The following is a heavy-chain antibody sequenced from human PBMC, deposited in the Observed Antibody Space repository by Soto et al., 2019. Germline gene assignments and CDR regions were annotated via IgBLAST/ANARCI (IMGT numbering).Heavy chain of an antibody. CDR1: GFTFSSYW. CDR2: INSDGSST. V-gene: IGHV3-74*01. D-gene: IGHD3-22*01. J-gene: IGHJ6*02. Sequence: GWSLRLSCAASGFTFSSYWMHWVRQAPGKGLVWVSRINSDGSSTSYADSVKGRFTISRDNAKITLYLQMNSLRAEDTEVYYCARVISYDSSGYYSYYYGMDVWGQGTTVTVSS. CDR3: ARVISYDSSGYYSYYYGMDV.